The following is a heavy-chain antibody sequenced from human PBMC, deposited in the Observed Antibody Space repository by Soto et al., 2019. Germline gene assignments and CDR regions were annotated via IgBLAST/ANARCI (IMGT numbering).Heavy chain of an antibody. Sequence: GGSLRLSCAASGFTVSSNYMSWVRQAPGKGLEWVSVIYSGGSTYYADSVKGRSTISRDNSKNTLYLQMNSLRAEDTAVYYCARDDAYYGMDVWGQGTTVTVSS. CDR2: IYSGGST. J-gene: IGHJ6*02. CDR3: ARDDAYYGMDV. V-gene: IGHV3-53*01. CDR1: GFTVSSNY.